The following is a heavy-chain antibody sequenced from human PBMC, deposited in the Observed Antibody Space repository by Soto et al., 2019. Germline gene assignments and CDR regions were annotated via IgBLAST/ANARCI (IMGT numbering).Heavy chain of an antibody. Sequence: SETLSLTCPVSGGSISSYYWSWIRQPPGKGLEWIGYIYYSGSTNYNPSLKSRVTISVDTSKNQFSLKLSSVTAADTAVYYCARVGGSYRDFDYWGQGTLVTVSS. V-gene: IGHV4-59*01. D-gene: IGHD1-26*01. CDR2: IYYSGST. J-gene: IGHJ4*02. CDR1: GGSISSYY. CDR3: ARVGGSYRDFDY.